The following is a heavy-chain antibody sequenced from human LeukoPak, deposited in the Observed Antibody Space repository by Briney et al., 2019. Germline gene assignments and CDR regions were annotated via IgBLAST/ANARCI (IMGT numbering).Heavy chain of an antibody. CDR1: GVTFSSYA. CDR3: ARQLYDSSGYRSDP. Sequence: PVKVSCKASGVTFSSYAISCGREAPGHGLEWRGDIIPLSGTANYAQKFHGRVKITADKSTSTAYMELSSLRSEDTAVYYCARQLYDSSGYRSDPWGQGTLVTVSS. CDR2: IIPLSGTA. D-gene: IGHD3-22*01. V-gene: IGHV1-69*06. J-gene: IGHJ5*02.